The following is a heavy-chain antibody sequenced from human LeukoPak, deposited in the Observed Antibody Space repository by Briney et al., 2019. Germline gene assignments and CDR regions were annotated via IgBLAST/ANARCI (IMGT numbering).Heavy chain of an antibody. Sequence: GGSLRLSCAASGFTFSIYAMSLVRQAPGKGLEWVSAISGSGGSTYYADSVKGRFTISRDNSKNTLYLQMNSLRAEDTAVYYCAKDPDYDIWSGSDYWGQGTLVTVSS. CDR2: ISGSGGST. V-gene: IGHV3-23*01. CDR3: AKDPDYDIWSGSDY. CDR1: GFTFSIYA. D-gene: IGHD3-3*01. J-gene: IGHJ4*02.